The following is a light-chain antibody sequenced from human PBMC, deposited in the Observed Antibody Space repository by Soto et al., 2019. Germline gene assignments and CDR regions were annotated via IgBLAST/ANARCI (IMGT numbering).Light chain of an antibody. V-gene: IGLV2-23*02. CDR3: CSFAGSGTGV. Sequence: QSALTQPASVSGSAGQSIAISCTGTSGDIGTYNLVSWYQQHPGKAPKLMISEVNKRPSGVSDRFSGSKSGDTASLTISGLRTEDEADYYCCSFAGSGTGVFGTGTKLTVL. J-gene: IGLJ1*01. CDR2: EVN. CDR1: SGDIGTYNL.